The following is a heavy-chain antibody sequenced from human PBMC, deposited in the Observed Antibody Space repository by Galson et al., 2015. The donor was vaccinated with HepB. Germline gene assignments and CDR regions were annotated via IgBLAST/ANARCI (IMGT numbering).Heavy chain of an antibody. D-gene: IGHD6-13*01. V-gene: IGHV3-30*04. CDR3: ARVWAGSYSSSWYEGYYYGMDV. CDR2: ISYDGSNK. J-gene: IGHJ6*02. CDR1: GFTFSSYA. Sequence: SLRLSCAASGFTFSSYAMHWVRQAPGKGLEWVAVISYDGSNKYDADSVKGRFTISRDNSKNTLYLQMNSLRAEDTAVYYCARVWAGSYSSSWYEGYYYGMDVWGQGTTVTVSS.